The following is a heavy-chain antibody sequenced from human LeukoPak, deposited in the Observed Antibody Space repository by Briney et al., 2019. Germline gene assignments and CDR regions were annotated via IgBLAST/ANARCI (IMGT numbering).Heavy chain of an antibody. CDR2: IYYSGST. CDR3: ARSYSSGWYYDF. D-gene: IGHD6-19*01. CDR1: RYSVNNNDW. V-gene: IGHV4-28*01. J-gene: IGHJ4*02. Sequence: SETLSLTCDVYRYSVNNNDWWGWIRQPPGKGLEWIGYIYYSGSTNYNPSLKSRVTISVDSSKNQFSLKLSSVTAADTAVYYCARSYSSGWYYDFWGQGTLVTVSS.